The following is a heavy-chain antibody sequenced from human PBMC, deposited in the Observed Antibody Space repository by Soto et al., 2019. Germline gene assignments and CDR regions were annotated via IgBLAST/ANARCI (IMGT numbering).Heavy chain of an antibody. J-gene: IGHJ5*02. CDR1: GGSFSGYY. D-gene: IGHD5-18*01. V-gene: IGHV4-34*01. CDR2: INHSGST. Sequence: SETLSLTCAVYGGSFSGYYWSWIRQPPGKGLEWIGEINHSGSTNYNPSLKSRVTISVDTSKNQFSLKLSSVTAADTAVYYSARGLGAKRHNSYGRDNWFDTWGQGTLVTV. CDR3: ARGLGAKRHNSYGRDNWFDT.